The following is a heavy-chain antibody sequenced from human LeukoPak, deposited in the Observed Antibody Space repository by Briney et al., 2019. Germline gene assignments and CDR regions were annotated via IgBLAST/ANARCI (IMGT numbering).Heavy chain of an antibody. CDR2: IDTDSTYI. V-gene: IGHV3-21*04. Sequence: GGSLRLSCAASGFTFSNYDMNWVRQSPGKGLEWVSSIDTDSTYIHYADSVKGRFTIPRDNAKNSLYLQMNGLRAEDTALYYCAKGTRALQWLVRGYFDYWGQGTLVTVSS. J-gene: IGHJ4*02. CDR3: AKGTRALQWLVRGYFDY. CDR1: GFTFSNYD. D-gene: IGHD6-19*01.